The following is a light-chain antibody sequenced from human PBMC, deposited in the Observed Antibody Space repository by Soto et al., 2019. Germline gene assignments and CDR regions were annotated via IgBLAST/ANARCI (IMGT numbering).Light chain of an antibody. CDR1: SSNIGTNY. CDR2: KND. V-gene: IGLV1-47*01. Sequence: QSVLTQPPSASGTPGQRVTISCSGSSSNIGTNYVYWYQQFPGTAPKLLIYKNDQRPSGVSDRFSGSKSGTSASLAISGLRSDDEADYSCAAWDYSLSGLLFGGGTKLTVL. J-gene: IGLJ2*01. CDR3: AAWDYSLSGLL.